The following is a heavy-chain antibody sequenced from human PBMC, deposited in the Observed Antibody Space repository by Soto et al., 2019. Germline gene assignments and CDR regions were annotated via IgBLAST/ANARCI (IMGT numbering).Heavy chain of an antibody. Sequence: ASVKVSCKASGYTFTSYGISWVRQAPGQRLEWMGWISAYNGNTNYAQKLQGRVTMTTDTSTSTAYMELRSVRSEETAVYYWARNQPRVYYDFWRGYYPEFNWFDPWGQGSLVNVSS. D-gene: IGHD3-3*01. CDR1: GYTFTSYG. CDR3: ARNQPRVYYDFWRGYYPEFNWFDP. CDR2: ISAYNGNT. V-gene: IGHV1-18*01. J-gene: IGHJ5*02.